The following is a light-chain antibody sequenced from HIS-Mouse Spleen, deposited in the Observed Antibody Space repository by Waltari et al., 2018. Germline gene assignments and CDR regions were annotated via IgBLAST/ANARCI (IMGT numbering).Light chain of an antibody. CDR1: SRDVGGYNL. CDR3: SSYTSSSTLV. J-gene: IGLJ3*02. Sequence: QSALTQPASVSGSPGQSITISCTGTSRDVGGYNLLSWYQPHPGKAPKLMIYEVSNRPSGVSNRFSGSKSGNTASLTISGLQAEDEADYYCSSYTSSSTLVFGGGTKLTVL. V-gene: IGLV2-14*01. CDR2: EVS.